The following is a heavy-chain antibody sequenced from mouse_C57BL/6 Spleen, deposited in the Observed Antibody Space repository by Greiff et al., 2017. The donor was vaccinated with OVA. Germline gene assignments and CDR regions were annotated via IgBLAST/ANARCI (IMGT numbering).Heavy chain of an antibody. V-gene: IGHV1-81*01. CDR1: GYTFTSYG. Sequence: QVQLQQSGAELARPGASVKLSCKASGYTFTSYGISWVKQRTGQGLEWIGEIYPRSGNTYYNEKFKGKAILTADKSSSTAYMELRSLTSEDSAVYYCTYGNPTPFAYWGQGTLVTVSA. D-gene: IGHD2-1*01. CDR2: IYPRSGNT. J-gene: IGHJ3*01. CDR3: TYGNPTPFAY.